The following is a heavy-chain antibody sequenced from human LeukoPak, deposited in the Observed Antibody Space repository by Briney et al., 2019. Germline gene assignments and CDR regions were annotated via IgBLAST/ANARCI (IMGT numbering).Heavy chain of an antibody. Sequence: ASVKVSCKASGYTFTSYGISWVRQAPGQGVEWMGGISVYNGNTNYAQKLQGRVTMTTDTSTSTAYIELRSLRSDDTAVYYCATEAATERYYFDYWGQGTLVTVPS. CDR3: ATEAATERYYFDY. V-gene: IGHV1-18*04. J-gene: IGHJ4*02. CDR1: GYTFTSYG. D-gene: IGHD6-25*01. CDR2: ISVYNGNT.